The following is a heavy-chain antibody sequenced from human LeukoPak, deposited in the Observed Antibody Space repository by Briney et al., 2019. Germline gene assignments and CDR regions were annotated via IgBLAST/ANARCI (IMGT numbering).Heavy chain of an antibody. CDR2: ISSSSSVI. CDR3: ARGVEGSQYYDSSGKGNALDI. Sequence: PGGSLRLSCAASGFTFSSYSMNWVRQASGKGLEWVSYISSSSSVIYYADSVKGRFTISRDNAKNSLYLQMNSLRAEDTAVYYCARGVEGSQYYDSSGKGNALDIWGQGTMVTVSS. D-gene: IGHD3-22*01. CDR1: GFTFSSYS. V-gene: IGHV3-48*04. J-gene: IGHJ3*02.